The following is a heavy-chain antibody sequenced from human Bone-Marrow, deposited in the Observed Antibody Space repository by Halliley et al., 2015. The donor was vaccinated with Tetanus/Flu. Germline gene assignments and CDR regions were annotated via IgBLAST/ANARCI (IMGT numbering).Heavy chain of an antibody. CDR2: ISASGGGR. CDR1: GFTFSNYA. J-gene: IGHJ5*02. V-gene: IGHV3-23*01. D-gene: IGHD1-26*01. Sequence: SLRLSCAASGFTFSNYAMHWVRQAPGKGLEWVSAISASGGGRYYADFVKGRFTISRDDSKNTLYLELSTLRAEDTAAYYCAKAGFTGSYVIGSWGQGTRVTVSS. CDR3: AKAGFTGSYVIGS.